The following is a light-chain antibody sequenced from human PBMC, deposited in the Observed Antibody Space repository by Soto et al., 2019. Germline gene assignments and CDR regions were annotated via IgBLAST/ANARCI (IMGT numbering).Light chain of an antibody. V-gene: IGLV2-14*01. CDR3: SSHLISNTQV. CDR2: EVS. J-gene: IGLJ3*02. CDR1: SSDIGRFNY. Sequence: QSALTQPASVSGSPGQSITISCTGTSSDIGRFNYVSWYQQHPGKVPKLMIYEVSNRPSGVSNRFSGSKSGNTASLTISGLQVEDEADHYCSSHLISNTQVFGGGTKLTVL.